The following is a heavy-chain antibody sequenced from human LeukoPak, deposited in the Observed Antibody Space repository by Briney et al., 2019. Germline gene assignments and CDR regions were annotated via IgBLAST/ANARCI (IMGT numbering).Heavy chain of an antibody. V-gene: IGHV3-30-3*01. CDR2: ISYDGSNK. D-gene: IGHD3-3*01. J-gene: IGHJ4*02. Sequence: GRSLRLSCAASGFTFRSYAMHWVRQAPGKGLEWVAVISYDGSNKYYADSVKGRFTISRDNSKNTLYPQMNSLRAEDTAVYYCARGTIGQYYFDYWGQGTLVTVSS. CDR1: GFTFRSYA. CDR3: ARGTIGQYYFDY.